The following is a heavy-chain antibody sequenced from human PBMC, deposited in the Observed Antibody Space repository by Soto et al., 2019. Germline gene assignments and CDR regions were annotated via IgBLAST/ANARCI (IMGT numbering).Heavy chain of an antibody. V-gene: IGHV4-34*01. Sequence: PSETLSLTCAVYGGSFSGYYWSWIRHPPGKGLEWIGEIYHSGSTNYNPSLKSRVTISVDKSKNQFSLKLSSVTAADTAVYYCASYGDYVIVYWGQGTLVTVS. CDR3: ASYGDYVIVY. J-gene: IGHJ4*02. D-gene: IGHD4-17*01. CDR1: GGSFSGYY. CDR2: IYHSGST.